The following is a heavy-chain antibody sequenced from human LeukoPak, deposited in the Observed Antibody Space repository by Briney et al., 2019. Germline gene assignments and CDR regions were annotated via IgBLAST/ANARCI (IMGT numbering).Heavy chain of an antibody. J-gene: IGHJ6*03. CDR1: GGTFSSYA. CDR3: ARVSSDFWSGYYPPRDYYMDV. V-gene: IGHV1-69*06. CDR2: MIPIFGTT. D-gene: IGHD3-3*01. Sequence: ASVKVSCKASGGTFSSYAISLVRQAPGQGLEWMGGMIPIFGTTNYAQKFQGRVTITADKSTSTAYMELSSLRSEDTAVYYCARVSSDFWSGYYPPRDYYMDVWGKGTTVTVSS.